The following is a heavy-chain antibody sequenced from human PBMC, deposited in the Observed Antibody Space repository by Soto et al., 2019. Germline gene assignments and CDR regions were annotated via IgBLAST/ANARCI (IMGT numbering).Heavy chain of an antibody. V-gene: IGHV3-64*01. J-gene: IGHJ6*02. CDR3: ARMGGWELNYFYGMDV. D-gene: IGHD1-26*01. Sequence: EVQLVESGGGLVQPGGSLRLSCAASGFTFSSYAMHWVRQAPGKGLEYVSAISSNGGSTYYANSVKGRFTISRDNSKNTLYLQMGSLRGEEMAVYYCARMGGWELNYFYGMDVWGQGTMVTGSS. CDR2: ISSNGGST. CDR1: GFTFSSYA.